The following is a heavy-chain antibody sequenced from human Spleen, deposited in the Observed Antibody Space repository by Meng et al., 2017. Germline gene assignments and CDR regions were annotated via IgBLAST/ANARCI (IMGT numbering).Heavy chain of an antibody. J-gene: IGHJ4*02. CDR1: GGSFSDYY. V-gene: IGHV4-34*01. CDR2: INHSGST. CDR3: ARGPTTMAHDFDY. D-gene: IGHD4-11*01. Sequence: IAQWGAGLLYPSETLSLPCVVSGGSFSDYYWSWIRQPPGKGLEWIGEINHSGSTTYNPSLESRATISVDTSQNNLSLKLSSVTAADSAVYYCARGPTTMAHDFDYWGQGTLVTVSS.